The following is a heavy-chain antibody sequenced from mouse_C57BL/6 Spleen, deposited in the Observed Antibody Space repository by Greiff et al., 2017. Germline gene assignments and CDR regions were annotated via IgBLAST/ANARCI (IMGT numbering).Heavy chain of an antibody. J-gene: IGHJ3*01. V-gene: IGHV3-6*01. CDR2: ISYDGST. CDR1: GYSITSGYY. CDR3: ARNLYSNSAGCAY. Sequence: ESGPGLVKPSQSLSLTCSVTGYSITSGYYWNWIRPFLGNKLEWMGYISYDGSTTYNPSLKNRIYNTRDTSKTQFFLKLNSVTTEDPATYYCARNLYSNSAGCAYWGQGTLVTVSA. D-gene: IGHD2-5*01.